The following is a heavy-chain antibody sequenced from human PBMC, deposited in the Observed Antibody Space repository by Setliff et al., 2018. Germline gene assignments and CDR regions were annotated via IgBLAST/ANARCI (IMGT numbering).Heavy chain of an antibody. V-gene: IGHV3-33*01. CDR1: GFTFGGSA. D-gene: IGHD4-17*01. CDR2: IWFDGSNK. Sequence: GGSLRLSCASSGFTFGGSAMHWVRQAPGKGLEWVAFIWFDGSNKYYAASVTGRFTISRDNSRDTLYLQMNSLRAEDTAVYYCARLRKDYGDYYYFDYWGQGTLVTVSS. CDR3: ARLRKDYGDYYYFDY. J-gene: IGHJ4*02.